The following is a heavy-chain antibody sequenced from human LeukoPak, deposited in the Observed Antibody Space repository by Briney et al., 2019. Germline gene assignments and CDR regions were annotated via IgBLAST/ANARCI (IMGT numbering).Heavy chain of an antibody. Sequence: ASVKVSFTASGGTLSSYVINWVRQAPGQGLEWMGVIIPLFGTPNYAQRFQGRLAITADESTNTVYMELSSLRFDDTAVYYCASLPETYSSGLYTVDYWGQGTLLTVSS. CDR2: IIPLFGTP. CDR1: GGTLSSYV. D-gene: IGHD6-19*01. CDR3: ASLPETYSSGLYTVDY. J-gene: IGHJ4*02. V-gene: IGHV1-69*01.